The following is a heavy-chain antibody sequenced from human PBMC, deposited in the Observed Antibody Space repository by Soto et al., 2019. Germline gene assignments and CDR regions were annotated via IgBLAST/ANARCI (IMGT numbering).Heavy chain of an antibody. V-gene: IGHV3-23*01. CDR2: ISGSGGST. CDR1: GFTFSSYA. J-gene: IGHJ5*02. D-gene: IGHD4-17*01. CDR3: AKASAWSDYGDYGWFDP. Sequence: PGGSLRLSCAASGFTFSSYAMSWVRQAPGKGLEWVSAISGSGGSTYYADSVKGRFTISRDNSKNTLYLQMSSLRAEDTAVYYCAKASAWSDYGDYGWFDPWGQGTLVTVSS.